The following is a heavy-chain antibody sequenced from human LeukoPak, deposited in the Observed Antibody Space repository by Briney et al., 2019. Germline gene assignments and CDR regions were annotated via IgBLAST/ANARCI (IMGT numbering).Heavy chain of an antibody. CDR2: TYYRSKWYN. J-gene: IGHJ4*02. D-gene: IGHD4-17*01. CDR1: GDSVSSNSAA. V-gene: IGHV6-1*01. Sequence: SQTLSLTCAISGDSVSSNSAAWNWIRQSPSRGLEWLGRTYYRSKWYNDYAVSVKSRITVNPDTSKNQFSLQLNSVTPEDTAVYYCARETWDGDYDLEPTFDYWGQGTLVTVSS. CDR3: ARETWDGDYDLEPTFDY.